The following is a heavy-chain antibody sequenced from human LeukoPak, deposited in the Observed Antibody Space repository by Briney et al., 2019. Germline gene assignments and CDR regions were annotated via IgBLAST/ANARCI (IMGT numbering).Heavy chain of an antibody. Sequence: GASVKVSCKASGGTFSSYAISWVRQAPGQGLEWMGRIIPILGIANYAQKFQGRVTITADKSTSTAYMELSSLRSEDTAVYYCATGTLDFDAFDIWGQGTMVTVSS. CDR3: ATGTLDFDAFDI. J-gene: IGHJ3*02. D-gene: IGHD1-1*01. CDR2: IIPILGIA. CDR1: GGTFSSYA. V-gene: IGHV1-69*04.